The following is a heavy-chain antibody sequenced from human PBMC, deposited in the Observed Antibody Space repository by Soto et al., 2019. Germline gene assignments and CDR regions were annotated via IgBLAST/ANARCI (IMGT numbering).Heavy chain of an antibody. D-gene: IGHD3-10*01. V-gene: IGHV3-15*07. CDR1: GFTFSNAW. CDR2: IKSKTDGGTT. J-gene: IGHJ4*02. Sequence: PGGSLRLSCAASGFTFSNAWMNWVRQAPGKGLEWVGRIKSKTDGGTTDYAAPVKGRFTISRDDSKNTLYLQMNSLKTEDTAVYYCTPSSGRTLDFDYWGQGTLVTVSS. CDR3: TPSSGRTLDFDY.